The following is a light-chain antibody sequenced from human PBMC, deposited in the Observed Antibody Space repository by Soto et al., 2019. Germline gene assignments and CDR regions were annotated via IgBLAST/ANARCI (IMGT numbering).Light chain of an antibody. CDR3: HQYDSLPPT. J-gene: IGKJ5*01. V-gene: IGKV1-33*01. CDR2: DAT. CDR1: QDINNY. Sequence: DTQMTQSPSSLSASVGDRFAITCQASQDINNYLNWYQQKPGKAPKLLIFDATNLETGVPSRFSGGGSRTHFSFTISSLQPEDFATYYCHQYDSLPPTFGQPTRLEIK.